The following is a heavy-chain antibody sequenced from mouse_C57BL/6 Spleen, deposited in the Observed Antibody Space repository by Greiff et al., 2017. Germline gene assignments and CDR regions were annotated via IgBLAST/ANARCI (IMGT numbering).Heavy chain of an antibody. CDR1: GYTFTDYN. D-gene: IGHD1-2*01. Sequence: VQLQQSGPELVKPGASVKMSCKASGYTFTDYNMHWVKQSHGKSLEWIGYINPNNGGTSYNQKFKGKATLTVNKSSSTAYMELRSLTSEDSAVYYCARGAITAYYFDYWGQGTTLTVSS. CDR2: INPNNGGT. J-gene: IGHJ2*01. V-gene: IGHV1-22*01. CDR3: ARGAITAYYFDY.